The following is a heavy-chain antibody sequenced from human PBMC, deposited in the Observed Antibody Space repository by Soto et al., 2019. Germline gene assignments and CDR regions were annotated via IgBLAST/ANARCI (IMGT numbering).Heavy chain of an antibody. CDR2: IYYSGST. V-gene: IGHV4-39*01. D-gene: IGHD3-22*01. CDR3: ARHYLGDTYYYDSSGTYFGY. Sequence: SETLSLTCTVSGGSISSSSYYWGWIRQPPGKGLEWIGSIYYSGSTYYNPSLKSRVTISVDTSKNQFSLKLSSVTAADTAVYYCARHYLGDTYYYDSSGTYFGYWGQGTLVTVSS. J-gene: IGHJ4*02. CDR1: GGSISSSSYY.